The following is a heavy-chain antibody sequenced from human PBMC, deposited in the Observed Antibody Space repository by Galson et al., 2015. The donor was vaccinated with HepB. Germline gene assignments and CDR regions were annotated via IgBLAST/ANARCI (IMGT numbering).Heavy chain of an antibody. CDR3: ARLSTTVTTRRALDI. J-gene: IGHJ3*02. Sequence: QSGAEVKKPGESLRISCKGSGYSFTNYWISWVRQLPGKGLEWMGGIDPRDSYMNYSPSFRGHVTISADKSITTAYLQWSSLRASDTAMYYCARLSTTVTTRRALDIWGQGTMVTVSS. D-gene: IGHD4-17*01. CDR2: IDPRDSYM. V-gene: IGHV5-10-1*01. CDR1: GYSFTNYW.